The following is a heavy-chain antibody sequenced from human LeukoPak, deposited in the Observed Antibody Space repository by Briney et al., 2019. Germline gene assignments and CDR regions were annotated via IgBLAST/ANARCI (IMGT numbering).Heavy chain of an antibody. CDR2: IIPIFGTA. J-gene: IGHJ4*02. V-gene: IGHV1-69*01. D-gene: IGHD2-2*02. CDR3: ARDSIDCSSTSCYRGLYYFDY. CDR1: GGTFSSYA. Sequence: SVKVSCKASGGTFSSYAISWVRQAPGQGLEWMGGIIPIFGTANYAQKVQGRVTITADESTSTAYMELSSLRSEDTAVYYCARDSIDCSSTSCYRGLYYFDYWGQGTLVTVSS.